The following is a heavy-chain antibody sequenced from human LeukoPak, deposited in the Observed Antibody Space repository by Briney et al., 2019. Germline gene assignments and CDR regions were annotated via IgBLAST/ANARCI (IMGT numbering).Heavy chain of an antibody. CDR1: GFTFSSYA. Sequence: PGGSLRLSCAASGFTFSSYAMSWGRQAPGKGLEWVSAISGSGGSPYYADSVKGRFTISRDHSKNTLYLQMTSLRAEDTAVYYCAKDSSSGWYGPVHNYFDYWGQGTLVTVSS. CDR2: ISGSGGSP. V-gene: IGHV3-23*01. J-gene: IGHJ4*02. D-gene: IGHD6-19*01. CDR3: AKDSSSGWYGPVHNYFDY.